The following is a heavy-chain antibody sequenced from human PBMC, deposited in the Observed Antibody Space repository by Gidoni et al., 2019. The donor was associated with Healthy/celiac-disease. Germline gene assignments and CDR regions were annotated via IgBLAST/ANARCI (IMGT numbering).Heavy chain of an antibody. Sequence: QVQLVESGGGLVKPGGSLRRSCAASGFTFSDYYMSWIRQAPGKGLEWVSYISSSSSYTNYADSVKGRFTISRDNAKNSLYLQMNSLRAEDTAVYYCARDKIPHMSTYCGGDCYSYYFDYWGQGTLVTVSS. V-gene: IGHV3-11*05. CDR2: ISSSSSYT. D-gene: IGHD2-21*02. CDR3: ARDKIPHMSTYCGGDCYSYYFDY. J-gene: IGHJ4*02. CDR1: GFTFSDYY.